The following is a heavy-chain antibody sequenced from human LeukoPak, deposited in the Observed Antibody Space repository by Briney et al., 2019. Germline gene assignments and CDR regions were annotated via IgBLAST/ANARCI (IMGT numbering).Heavy chain of an antibody. J-gene: IGHJ5*02. CDR2: IIPILGIA. Sequence: SVKVSCKASGYTFTGYYMHWVRQAPGQGLEWMGRIIPILGIANYAQKFQGRVTITADKSTSTAYMELSSLRSEDTAVYYCAAEGGSGWFDPWGQGTLVTVSS. D-gene: IGHD1-26*01. V-gene: IGHV1-69*02. CDR3: AAEGGSGWFDP. CDR1: GYTFTGYY.